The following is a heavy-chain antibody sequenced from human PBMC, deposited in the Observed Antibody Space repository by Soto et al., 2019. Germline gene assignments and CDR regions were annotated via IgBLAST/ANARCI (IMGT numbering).Heavy chain of an antibody. J-gene: IGHJ3*02. CDR2: IYYSGST. D-gene: IGHD2-2*01. V-gene: IGHV4-59*01. CDR1: GGSISSYY. Sequence: QVQLQESGPGLVKPSETLSLTCTVSGGSISSYYWSWIRQPPGKGLEWIGYIYYSGSTNYNPSLKGRVPKAVDTSKNQFSLKLSSVTAADTAGYYCAAVSRDAPLDAFDIWGQGTMVTVSS. CDR3: AAVSRDAPLDAFDI.